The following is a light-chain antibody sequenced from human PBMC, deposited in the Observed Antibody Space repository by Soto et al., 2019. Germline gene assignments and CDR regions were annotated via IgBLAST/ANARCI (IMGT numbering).Light chain of an antibody. CDR3: QQRSNWPLT. V-gene: IGKV3-11*01. CDR1: QSVSSY. Sequence: EIVLTQSPGTLSLSPGERATLSCMASQSVSSYLAWYKQKPGQAPRLLIYDASNRATGIPARFSGSGSGTEFTLTISSLEPEDFAVYYCQQRSNWPLTFGGGTKVDIK. J-gene: IGKJ4*01. CDR2: DAS.